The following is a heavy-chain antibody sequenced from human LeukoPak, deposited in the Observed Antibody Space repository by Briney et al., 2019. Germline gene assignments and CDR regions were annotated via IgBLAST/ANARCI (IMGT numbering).Heavy chain of an antibody. CDR2: IKQDGSEK. D-gene: IGHD2-21*02. Sequence: PGGSLRLSCAASGFTFSSYWMSWVRQAPGKGLEWVANIKQDGSEKYYVDSVKGRFTISRDNAKNSLYLQMNSLRAEDTAVYYCARVPVVTAPEVYMDVWGQGTLVTVSS. CDR1: GFTFSSYW. CDR3: ARVPVVTAPEVYMDV. J-gene: IGHJ4*02. V-gene: IGHV3-7*01.